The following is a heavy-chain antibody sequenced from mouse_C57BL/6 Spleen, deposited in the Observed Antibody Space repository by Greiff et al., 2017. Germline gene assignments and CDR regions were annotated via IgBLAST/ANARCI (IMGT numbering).Heavy chain of an antibody. V-gene: IGHV3-6*01. CDR2: ISYDGSN. CDR3: ARGVQGEIDY. D-gene: IGHD3-2*02. CDR1: GYSITSGYY. J-gene: IGHJ2*01. Sequence: EVKLVESGPGLVKPSQSLSLTCSVTGYSITSGYYWNWIRQFPGNKLEWMGYISYDGSNNYNPSLKNRISITRDTSKNQFFLKLNAVTTEDTATYYCARGVQGEIDYWGQGTTLTVSS.